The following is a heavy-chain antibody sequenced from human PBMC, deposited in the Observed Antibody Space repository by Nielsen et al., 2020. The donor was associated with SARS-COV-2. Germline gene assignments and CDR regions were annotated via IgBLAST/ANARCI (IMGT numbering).Heavy chain of an antibody. J-gene: IGHJ4*02. V-gene: IGHV3-11*04. D-gene: IGHD5-18*01. CDR2: ISSSGSTI. CDR3: AKGGYSYGSVYFDY. CDR1: GFTFSDYY. Sequence: GGSLRLSCAASGFTFSDYYMSWIRQAPGKGLEWVSYISSSGSTIYYEDSVKGRFTISRDNSKNTLYLQMNSLRAEDTAVYYCAKGGYSYGSVYFDYWGQGTLVTVSS.